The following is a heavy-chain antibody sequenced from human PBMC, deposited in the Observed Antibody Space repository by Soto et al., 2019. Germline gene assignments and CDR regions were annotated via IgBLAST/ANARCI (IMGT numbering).Heavy chain of an antibody. Sequence: PGGSLRLSCSASGFPFSSYWIHWVRQAPGKGLVWVSRINGDGSIIRYADSVKGRFTISRDNAKNTVYLQINSLRAEDTAVYYCAREWVSGSSDYWGQGTLVTVSS. CDR2: INGDGSII. CDR3: AREWVSGSSDY. D-gene: IGHD6-13*01. V-gene: IGHV3-74*01. CDR1: GFPFSSYW. J-gene: IGHJ4*02.